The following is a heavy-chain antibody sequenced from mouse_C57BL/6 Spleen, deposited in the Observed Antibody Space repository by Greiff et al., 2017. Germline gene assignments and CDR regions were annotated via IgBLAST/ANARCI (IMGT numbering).Heavy chain of an antibody. J-gene: IGHJ4*01. CDR2: SRNKANDYTT. D-gene: IGHD2-5*01. V-gene: IGHV7-1*01. Sequence: EVKLVESGGGLVQSGRSLRLSCATSGFTFSDFYMEWVRQAPGKGLEWIAASRNKANDYTTEYSASVKGRFIVSRDTSQSILYLQMNALRAEDTAIYYCARDAAYYSKGGAMDYWGQGTSVTVSS. CDR3: ARDAAYYSKGGAMDY. CDR1: GFTFSDFY.